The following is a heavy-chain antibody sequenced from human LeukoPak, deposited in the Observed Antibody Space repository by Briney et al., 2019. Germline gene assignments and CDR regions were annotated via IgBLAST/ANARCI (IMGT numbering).Heavy chain of an antibody. V-gene: IGHV3-48*01. CDR1: GFTFSSYE. D-gene: IGHD1-26*01. J-gene: IGHJ3*02. Sequence: GGSLRLSCAASGFTFSSYEMNWVRQAPGKGLEWVSYISSSSSTIYYADSVKGRFTISRDNAKNSLYLQMNSLRAEDTAVYYCARDLEWELLRSDAFDIWGQGTMVTVSS. CDR3: ARDLEWELLRSDAFDI. CDR2: ISSSSSTI.